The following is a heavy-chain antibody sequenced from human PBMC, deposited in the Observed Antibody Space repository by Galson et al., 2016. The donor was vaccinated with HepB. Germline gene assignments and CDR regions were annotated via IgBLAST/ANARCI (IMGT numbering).Heavy chain of an antibody. Sequence: SVKVSCKASGYTFTDYAIHWVRQAPGQRLECVGWINAGLGNTGYSQKFQGRVTITRDTSASTAYMELTSLTSEDTAVYYCAREMWGLQEWFDPWGQGTLGIVSS. J-gene: IGHJ5*02. D-gene: IGHD4-11*01. CDR2: INAGLGNT. V-gene: IGHV1-3*01. CDR1: GYTFTDYA. CDR3: AREMWGLQEWFDP.